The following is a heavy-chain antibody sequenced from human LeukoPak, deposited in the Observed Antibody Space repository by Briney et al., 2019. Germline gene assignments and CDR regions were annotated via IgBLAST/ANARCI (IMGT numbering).Heavy chain of an antibody. CDR1: GFTFSDHY. V-gene: IGHV3-72*01. D-gene: IGHD1-26*01. CDR3: ARDLGIVGATGY. J-gene: IGHJ4*02. CDR2: TRNKANSYTT. Sequence: GGSLRLSCAASGFTFSDHYMDWVRQAPGKGLEWVGRTRNKANSYTTEYAASVKGRFTISRDDSKNSLYLQMNSLKTEDTAVYYCARDLGIVGATGYWGQGTLVTGSS.